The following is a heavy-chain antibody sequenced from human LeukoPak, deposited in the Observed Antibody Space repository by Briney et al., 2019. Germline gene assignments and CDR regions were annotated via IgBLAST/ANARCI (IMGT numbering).Heavy chain of an antibody. V-gene: IGHV4-61*01. CDR3: ARGAGTYPNWFDP. CDR1: GRSVSSGSYY. CDR2: IYYSGST. D-gene: IGHD3-10*01. Sequence: PSETLSLTCTVSGRSVSSGSYYWSWIRQPPGKGLEWIGYIYYSGSTNYNPSLKSRVTISVDTSKNQFSLKLSSVTAADTAVYYCARGAGTYPNWFDPWGQGTLVTVSS. J-gene: IGHJ5*02.